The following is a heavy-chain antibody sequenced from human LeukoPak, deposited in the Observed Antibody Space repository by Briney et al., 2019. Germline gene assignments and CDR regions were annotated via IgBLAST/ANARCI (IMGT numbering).Heavy chain of an antibody. V-gene: IGHV1-18*01. CDR2: ISASDGTT. CDR3: ARHHPGYDLTSYYLGY. J-gene: IGHJ4*02. D-gene: IGHD3-9*01. Sequence: ASVKVSCKASGYSFSIYGITWARQAPGQGLEYLGWISASDGTTNYAQKVQDRVTMTTDTSTSTAYLELRSLRSEDTAVYYCARHHPGYDLTSYYLGYWGQGTLVTVSS. CDR1: GYSFSIYG.